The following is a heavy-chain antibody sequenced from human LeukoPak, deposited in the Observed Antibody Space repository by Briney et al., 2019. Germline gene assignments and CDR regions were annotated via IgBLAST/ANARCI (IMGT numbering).Heavy chain of an antibody. J-gene: IGHJ4*02. D-gene: IGHD2-15*01. CDR1: GLTFSSYA. CDR3: ARDCCSGGSCYSGCDY. CDR2: ISSNGGST. Sequence: GGSLRLSGAASGLTFSSYAMHWVRQAPGKGLEYVSAISSNGGSTYYANSVKGRFTISRDNSKNTLYLQMGSLRAEDMAVYYCARDCCSGGSCYSGCDYWGQGTLVTVSS. V-gene: IGHV3-64*01.